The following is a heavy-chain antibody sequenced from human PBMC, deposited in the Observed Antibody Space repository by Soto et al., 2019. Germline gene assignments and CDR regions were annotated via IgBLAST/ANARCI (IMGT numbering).Heavy chain of an antibody. CDR2: IYYSGST. Sequence: QVQLQESGPGLVKPSQTLSLTCTVSGGSISSGDYYWSWIRQPPGKGLEWIGYIYYSGSTYYNPSIKSRVTISVDTSKNQFSLKLSSVTAADTAVYYCARAGSTVWDVYYFDYWGQGTLVTVSS. D-gene: IGHD4-17*01. J-gene: IGHJ4*02. V-gene: IGHV4-30-4*01. CDR3: ARAGSTVWDVYYFDY. CDR1: GGSISSGDYY.